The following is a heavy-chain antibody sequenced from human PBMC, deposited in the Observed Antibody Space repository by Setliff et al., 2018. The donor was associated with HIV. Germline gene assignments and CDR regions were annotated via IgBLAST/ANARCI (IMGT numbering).Heavy chain of an antibody. V-gene: IGHV4-59*01. J-gene: IGHJ6*03. Sequence: SETLSLTCSVSGGSMRNYYWSWTRQPPRKGLEWVGYISYNGITTYNPSLKSRVTISVDTSKNQFSLKLSSVTAADTAVYYCARGDGTKYYYYYYMDVWGKGTTVTVSS. CDR1: GGSMRNYY. CDR2: ISYNGIT. CDR3: ARGDGTKYYYYYYMDV. D-gene: IGHD1-7*01.